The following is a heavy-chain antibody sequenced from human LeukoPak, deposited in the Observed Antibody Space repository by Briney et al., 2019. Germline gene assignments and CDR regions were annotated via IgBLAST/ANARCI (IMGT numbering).Heavy chain of an antibody. V-gene: IGHV3-21*01. CDR1: GFTFSSYS. CDR3: ARDPLETAIFGVVIQNGMDV. D-gene: IGHD3-3*01. J-gene: IGHJ6*02. CDR2: ISSSSSYI. Sequence: GGSLRLSCAASGFTFSSYSMIWVRQAPGKGLEWVSSISSSSSYIYYADSVKGRFTISRDNAKNSLYLQMNSLRAEDTAVYYCARDPLETAIFGVVIQNGMDVWGQGTTVTVSS.